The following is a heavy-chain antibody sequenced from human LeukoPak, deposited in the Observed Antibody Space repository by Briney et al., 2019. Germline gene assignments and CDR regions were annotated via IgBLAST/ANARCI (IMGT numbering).Heavy chain of an antibody. CDR3: AREGFSTVTSDY. CDR2: ISHDSVVI. V-gene: IGHV3-48*04. CDR1: GFTFDNYN. Sequence: GGSLRLSCAVSGFTFDNYNMNWVRQAPGKGLEWVSYISHDSVVIYYTDSVKGRFTVSRDNVNNLLYLQMSRLTVDDAAVYYYAREGFSTVTSDYWGQGTLVTVSS. D-gene: IGHD4-17*01. J-gene: IGHJ4*02.